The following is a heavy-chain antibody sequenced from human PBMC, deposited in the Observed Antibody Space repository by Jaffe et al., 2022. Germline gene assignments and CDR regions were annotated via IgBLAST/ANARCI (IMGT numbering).Heavy chain of an antibody. CDR2: IYYSGST. J-gene: IGHJ3*02. D-gene: IGHD4-17*01. V-gene: IGHV4-59*01. Sequence: QVQLQESGPGLVKPSETLSLTCTVSGGSISSYYWSWIRQPPGKGLEWIGYIYYSGSTNYNPSLKSRVTISVDTSKNQFSLKLSSVTAADTAVYYCARAMTTVTAIDAFDIWGQGTMVTVSS. CDR3: ARAMTTVTAIDAFDI. CDR1: GGSISSYY.